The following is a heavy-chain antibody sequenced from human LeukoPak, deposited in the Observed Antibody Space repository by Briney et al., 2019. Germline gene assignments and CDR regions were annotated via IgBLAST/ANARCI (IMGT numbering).Heavy chain of an antibody. CDR2: ISAYNGNT. D-gene: IGHD6-13*01. CDR1: GYTFTSYG. CDR3: ATVGIAAAGTGYYYDMDV. V-gene: IGHV1-18*01. Sequence: ASVKVSCKASGYTFTSYGISWVRQAPGQGLEWMGWISAYNGNTNYAQKLQGRVTMTTDTSTSTAYMELRSLRSDDTAVYYCATVGIAAAGTGYYYDMDVWGKGTTVTVSS. J-gene: IGHJ6*03.